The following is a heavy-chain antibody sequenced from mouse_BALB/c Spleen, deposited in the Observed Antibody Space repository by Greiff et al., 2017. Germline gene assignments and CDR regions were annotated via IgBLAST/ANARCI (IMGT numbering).Heavy chain of an antibody. J-gene: IGHJ4*01. Sequence: QVQLKESGPELVRPGESVKISCKGSGYTFTDYAMHWVKQSHAKSLEWIGVISIYYDNTNYNQKFKGKATMTVDKSSSTAYIELARLTSEDSAIYYCARSRAMITKYYAMDYWGQGTSVTVSS. CDR2: ISIYYDNT. CDR3: ARSRAMITKYYAMDY. V-gene: IGHV1-67*01. D-gene: IGHD2-4*01. CDR1: GYTFTDYA.